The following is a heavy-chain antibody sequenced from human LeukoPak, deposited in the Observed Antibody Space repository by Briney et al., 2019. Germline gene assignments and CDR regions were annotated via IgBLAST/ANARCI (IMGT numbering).Heavy chain of an antibody. Sequence: GGSLRLSCTASGFTISSYAMSWVRQAPAQGQELVSYISSSSSTIYYEDPVKGRFTISRVNATNSLYPLMHSPIAEANAAQYFARDGLGSYFAFNFDYWGQGSLVTVSS. CDR1: GFTISSYA. CDR2: ISSSSSTI. CDR3: ARDGLGSYFAFNFDY. J-gene: IGHJ4*02. V-gene: IGHV3-48*04. D-gene: IGHD3-10*01.